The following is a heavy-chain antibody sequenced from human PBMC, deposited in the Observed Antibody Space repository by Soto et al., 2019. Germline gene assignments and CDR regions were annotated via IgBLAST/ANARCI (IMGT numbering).Heavy chain of an antibody. J-gene: IGHJ4*02. CDR2: IIPLFGTP. CDR3: ARDRDDYGSGNYYNRIDF. Sequence: QGQLVQSGAEVKKPGSSVKVSCKASGGIFGTYAISWLRQAPGQGREWMGGIIPLFGTPNYAQRFQGRVTITADESTSTAYMELSRLRSEDTAVYYCARDRDDYGSGNYYNRIDFWGQGTLVTVSS. D-gene: IGHD3-10*01. V-gene: IGHV1-69*01. CDR1: GGIFGTYA.